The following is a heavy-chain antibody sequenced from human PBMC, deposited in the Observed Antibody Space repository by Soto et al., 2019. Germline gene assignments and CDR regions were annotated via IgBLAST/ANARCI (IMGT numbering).Heavy chain of an antibody. Sequence: GGSLRLSCAASGFTFSNFWMHWVRQAPGKGPVWVSRINGDGSSTSHADSVKGRFTISRDNAENTLFLQMSGLRAEDTAVYYCARAQLLPDDAFDAWGRGTVVTVSS. J-gene: IGHJ3*01. V-gene: IGHV3-74*01. CDR3: ARAQLLPDDAFDA. CDR1: GFTFSNFW. CDR2: INGDGSST. D-gene: IGHD2-2*01.